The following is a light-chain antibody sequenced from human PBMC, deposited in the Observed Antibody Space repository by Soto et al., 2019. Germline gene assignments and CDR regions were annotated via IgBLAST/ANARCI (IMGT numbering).Light chain of an antibody. V-gene: IGKV1-12*01. CDR1: QDISSW. J-gene: IGKJ4*01. Sequence: DIQMTQSPSSVAASVGDRVTITCRASQDISSWLAWFQQKPGKAPKLLIYGASTLPSGVPSRFSGSGSGTDFTPTISSLQPEDFATYYCQQANSFPLTFGGGTKVDIK. CDR3: QQANSFPLT. CDR2: GAS.